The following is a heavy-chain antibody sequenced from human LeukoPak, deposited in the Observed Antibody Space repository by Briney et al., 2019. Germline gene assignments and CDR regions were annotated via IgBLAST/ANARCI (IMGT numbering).Heavy chain of an antibody. CDR2: IKQDGSEK. Sequence: PGGSLRLSCAASGFTFDDYGMSWVRQAPGKGLEWVANIKQDGSEKYYVDSVKGRFTISRDNAKNSLYLQMNSLRAEDTAVYYCARDPTEHYDDYVDNVGGGDYWGQGTLVTVSS. D-gene: IGHD4-17*01. J-gene: IGHJ4*02. V-gene: IGHV3-7*01. CDR1: GFTFDDYG. CDR3: ARDPTEHYDDYVDNVGGGDY.